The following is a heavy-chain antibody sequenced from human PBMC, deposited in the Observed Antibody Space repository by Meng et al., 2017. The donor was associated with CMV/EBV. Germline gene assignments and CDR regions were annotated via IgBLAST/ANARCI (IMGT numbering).Heavy chain of an antibody. J-gene: IGHJ5*02. CDR1: GGSFSGYY. CDR3: ARGGNWFDP. V-gene: IGHV4-34*01. CDR2: INHSGST. Sequence: QAQLQQWGAGLLKPSETLSLTFAVYGGSFSGYYWSWIRQPPGKGLEWIGEINHSGSTNYNPSLKSRVTISVDTSKNQFSLKLSSVTAADTAVYYCARGGNWFDPWGQGTLVTVSS.